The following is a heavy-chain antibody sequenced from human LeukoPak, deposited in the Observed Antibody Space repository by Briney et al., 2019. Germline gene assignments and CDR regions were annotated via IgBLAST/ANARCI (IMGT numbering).Heavy chain of an antibody. J-gene: IGHJ4*02. D-gene: IGHD3-22*01. Sequence: PGGSLRLSCAASGFTFINYAMSWVRQTPGKGLEWVSATVGGRPDTYHADSVRGRFTVSRDNSMNTLYLQMNSLRVEDTAVYYCAKTPLNYYDSSGETGFDYWGQGTLVTVSS. CDR3: AKTPLNYYDSSGETGFDY. V-gene: IGHV3-23*01. CDR2: TVGGRPDT. CDR1: GFTFINYA.